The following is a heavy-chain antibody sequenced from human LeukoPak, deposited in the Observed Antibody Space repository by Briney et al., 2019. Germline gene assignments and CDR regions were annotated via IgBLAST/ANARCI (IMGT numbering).Heavy chain of an antibody. D-gene: IGHD4-17*01. V-gene: IGHV3-7*04. J-gene: IGHJ4*02. CDR2: IKRDGSAN. Sequence: PGGSLRLSCAATGFTFRDYWMTWVRRPPGKGLEWVANIKRDGSANYYLDSVKGRFTLSRDNAKDVLYLHMNSLRVEDTAVYYCARDRVRGDYGVDYWGQGTLVTVAS. CDR1: GFTFRDYW. CDR3: ARDRVRGDYGVDY.